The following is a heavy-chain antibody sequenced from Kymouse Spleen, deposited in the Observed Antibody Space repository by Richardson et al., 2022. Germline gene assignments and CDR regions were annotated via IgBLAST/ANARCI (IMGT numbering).Heavy chain of an antibody. Sequence: EVQLVESGGGLVKPGRSLRLSCTASGFTFGDYAMSWFRQAPGKGLEWVGFIRSKAYGGTTEYAASVKGRFTISRDDSKSIAYLQMNSLKTEDTAVYYCTRDGNWNYGPYGMDVWGQGTTVTVSS. CDR3: TRDGNWNYGPYGMDV. J-gene: IGHJ6*02. D-gene: IGHD1-7*01. CDR1: GFTFGDYA. V-gene: IGHV3-49*05. CDR2: IRSKAYGGTT.